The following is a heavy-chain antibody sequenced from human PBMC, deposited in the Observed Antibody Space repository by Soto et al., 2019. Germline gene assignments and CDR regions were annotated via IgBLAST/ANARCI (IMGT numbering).Heavy chain of an antibody. J-gene: IGHJ6*02. D-gene: IGHD2-2*01. V-gene: IGHV3-30*18. CDR2: ISYDGSNK. CDR1: GFTFSSYG. Sequence: GGSLRLSCAASGFTFSSYGMHWVRQAPGKGLEWVAVISYDGSNKYYADSVKGRFTISRGNSKNTLYLQMNSLRAEDTAVYYCAKARVVPAAIDYYYGMDVWGQGTTVTVSS. CDR3: AKARVVPAAIDYYYGMDV.